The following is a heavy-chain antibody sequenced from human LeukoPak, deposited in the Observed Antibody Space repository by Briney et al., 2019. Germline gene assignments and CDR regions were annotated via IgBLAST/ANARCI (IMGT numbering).Heavy chain of an antibody. V-gene: IGHV1-18*01. CDR3: ARDLGGYSSGWSSHDY. CDR2: ISAYNGNT. J-gene: IGHJ4*02. Sequence: ASVKVSCKASGYTFTSYGISWVRQAPGQGLEWVGWISAYNGNTNYAQKLQGRVTMTTDTSTSTAYMELRSLRSDDTAVYYCARDLGGYSSGWSSHDYWGQGTLVTVSS. D-gene: IGHD6-19*01. CDR1: GYTFTSYG.